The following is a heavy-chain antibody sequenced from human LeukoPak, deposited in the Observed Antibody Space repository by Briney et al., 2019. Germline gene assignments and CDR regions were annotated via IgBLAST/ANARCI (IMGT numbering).Heavy chain of an antibody. J-gene: IGHJ4*02. D-gene: IGHD5-12*01. CDR2: IIPIFGTA. CDR3: ARVDIVATAKRDFDY. Sequence: ASVKVPCKASGGTFSSYAISWVRQAPGQGLEWMGGIIPIFGTANYAQKFQGRVTITTDESTSTAYMELSSLRSEDTAVYYCARVDIVATAKRDFDYWGQGTLVTVSS. V-gene: IGHV1-69*05. CDR1: GGTFSSYA.